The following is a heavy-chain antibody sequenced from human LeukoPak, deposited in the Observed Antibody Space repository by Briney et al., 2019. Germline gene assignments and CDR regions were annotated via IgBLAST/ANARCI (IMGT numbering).Heavy chain of an antibody. CDR2: ISAYNGNT. CDR1: GYTFTSYG. Sequence: RASVKVSCKASGYTFTSYGISWVRQAPGQGPEWMGWISAYNGNTNYAQKLQGRVTMTTDTSTSTAYMELRSLRSDDTAVYYCARDLVGCSSTSCRNWFDPWGQGTLVTVSS. CDR3: ARDLVGCSSTSCRNWFDP. V-gene: IGHV1-18*01. D-gene: IGHD2-2*01. J-gene: IGHJ5*02.